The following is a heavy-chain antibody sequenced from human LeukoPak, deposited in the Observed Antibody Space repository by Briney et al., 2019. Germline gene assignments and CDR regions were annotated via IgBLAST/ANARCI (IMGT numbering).Heavy chain of an antibody. D-gene: IGHD1-26*01. J-gene: IGHJ3*02. CDR2: ISSSSSIM. V-gene: IGHV3-48*02. CDR3: ARDKSGSDSARGAVIDI. CDR1: GFTFSSYT. Sequence: PGGSLRLSCAASGFTFSSYTMNWVRKAPGKGLEWISYISSSSSIMYYADSVKGRFSISRDNAKNSLYLQMNGLRDEDTAVYYCARDKSGSDSARGAVIDICGQGAIVTVSS.